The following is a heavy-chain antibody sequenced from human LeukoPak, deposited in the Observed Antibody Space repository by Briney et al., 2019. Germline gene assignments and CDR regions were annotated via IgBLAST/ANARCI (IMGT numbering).Heavy chain of an antibody. Sequence: PGRSLRLSCAASGFTFSSYGMHWVRQAPGKGLEGVAHINQDGSKEYDMDSVKARFTISRDNAKNSLSLQMNSLRAEDTAVYYCVRDGGVSGYDLLDYWGQGTLVTVSS. J-gene: IGHJ4*02. V-gene: IGHV3-7*01. CDR2: INQDGSKE. CDR3: VRDGGVSGYDLLDY. D-gene: IGHD5-12*01. CDR1: GFTFSSYG.